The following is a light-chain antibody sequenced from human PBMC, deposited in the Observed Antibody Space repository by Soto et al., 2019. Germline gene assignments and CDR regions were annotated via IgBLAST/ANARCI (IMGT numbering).Light chain of an antibody. J-gene: IGLJ1*01. CDR1: NSNIGNNY. Sequence: QSVLTQPPSVSAAPGQKVTISCSGSNSNIGNNYVSWYQQLPGTAPKLLIFDNNKRPSGIPDRFSGSKSGTSGTLGITGLQTGDEADYYCGTWDSSLSTYVFGTGTKVTVL. CDR3: GTWDSSLSTYV. V-gene: IGLV1-51*01. CDR2: DNN.